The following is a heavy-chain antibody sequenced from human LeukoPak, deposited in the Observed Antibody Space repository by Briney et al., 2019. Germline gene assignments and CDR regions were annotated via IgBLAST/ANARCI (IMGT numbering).Heavy chain of an antibody. Sequence: GGSLRLSCAASGFTFSSYWMSWVRQAPGKGLEWVANVKQDGSEKYYVDSVKGRFTISRDNAKNSLYLRMNSLRAEDTAVYYCARDSMVRGVPHLGWFDPWGQGTLVTVSS. CDR2: VKQDGSEK. J-gene: IGHJ5*02. D-gene: IGHD3-10*01. CDR3: ARDSMVRGVPHLGWFDP. CDR1: GFTFSSYW. V-gene: IGHV3-7*01.